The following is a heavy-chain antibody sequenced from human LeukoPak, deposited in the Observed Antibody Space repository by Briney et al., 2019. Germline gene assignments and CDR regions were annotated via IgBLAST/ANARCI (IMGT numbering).Heavy chain of an antibody. CDR3: ARAGAGNEYVGLFYY. Sequence: SETLSLTCTVSGGSMSSYYWIWIRQPPGKGLEWIGYIYYTGSINYNPSLKSRVTISVDTSKNQFSLKLSSVTAADTAVYYCARAGAGNEYVGLFYYWGQGTLVTDSS. J-gene: IGHJ4*02. CDR2: IYYTGSI. V-gene: IGHV4-59*01. D-gene: IGHD3-16*01. CDR1: GGSMSSYY.